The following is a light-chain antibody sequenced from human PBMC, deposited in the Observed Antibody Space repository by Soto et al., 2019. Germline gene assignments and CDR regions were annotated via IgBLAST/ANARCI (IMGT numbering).Light chain of an antibody. CDR2: DND. J-gene: IGLJ2*01. CDR1: DSNIGENY. V-gene: IGLV1-51*01. CDR3: ATWDGSLPGEV. Sequence: QSVLTQPPSVSAAPGQRVSISCSGIDSNIGENYVSWYQQFPGTAPELIIYDNDKRPSGIPDRFSASKSGTSATLRITGLRTGDEDDYYCATWDGSLPGEVFGGGTKVTVL.